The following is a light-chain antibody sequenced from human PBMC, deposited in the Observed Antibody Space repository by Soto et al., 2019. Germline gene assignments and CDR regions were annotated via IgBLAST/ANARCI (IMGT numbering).Light chain of an antibody. Sequence: EILMPQSPATLSVSPGARATLSCSASHRVSSYLAWYQQKPGQAPRLLIYGASSRATGIPDRFSGSVSGSDFILTINRLEPEDFAVYYCQQYGSSHTVGKGKRLEIK. CDR1: HRVSSY. J-gene: IGKJ5*01. CDR3: QQYGSSHT. V-gene: IGKV3-20*01. CDR2: GAS.